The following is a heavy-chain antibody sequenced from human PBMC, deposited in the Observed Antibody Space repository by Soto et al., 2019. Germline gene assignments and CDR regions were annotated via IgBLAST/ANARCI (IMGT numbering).Heavy chain of an antibody. CDR1: GFTFSKYW. CDR2: VSSDGSFT. Sequence: EVQLVESGGGLVQPGGSLRLSCAASGFTFSKYWMHWVRQAPGKGLVWVARVSSDGSFTYYADSVKGRFTISRDNAQNTLYLQMSTLRPDDTAVNYCAREGDMGSSAFDCWGQGTLVTVSS. D-gene: IGHD3-10*01. J-gene: IGHJ4*02. CDR3: AREGDMGSSAFDC. V-gene: IGHV3-74*01.